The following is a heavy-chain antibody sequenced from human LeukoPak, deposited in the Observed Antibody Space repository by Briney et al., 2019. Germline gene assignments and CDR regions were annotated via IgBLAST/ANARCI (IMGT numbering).Heavy chain of an antibody. CDR1: GGSISSGGYS. J-gene: IGHJ2*01. CDR3: ARGWLQFYWYFDL. CDR2: IYHSGST. D-gene: IGHD5-24*01. Sequence: SQTLSLTCAVSGGSISSGGYSWSWIRQPPGKGLEWIGYIYHSGSTYYNPSLKSRVTISVDRPKNQFSLKLTSVTAADTAVYYCARGWLQFYWYFDLWGRGTLVTVSS. V-gene: IGHV4-30-2*01.